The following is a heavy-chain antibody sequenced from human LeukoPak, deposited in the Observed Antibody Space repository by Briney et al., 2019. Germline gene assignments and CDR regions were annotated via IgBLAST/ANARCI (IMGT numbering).Heavy chain of an antibody. CDR3: ARLDYGGTHGDY. CDR2: FYHSGNT. V-gene: IGHV4-38-2*02. Sequence: SETLSHTRNVSDYSITSGYYWGWFRQPPGKGLEWIGSFYHSGNTYYNPSLKSRVTISVDTSKNQFSLKLSSVTAADTAVYYCARLDYGGTHGDYWGQGTLVTVSS. J-gene: IGHJ4*02. CDR1: DYSITSGYY. D-gene: IGHD4-23*01.